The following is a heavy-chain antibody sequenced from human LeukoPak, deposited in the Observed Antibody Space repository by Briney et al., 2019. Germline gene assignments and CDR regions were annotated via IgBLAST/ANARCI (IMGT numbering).Heavy chain of an antibody. D-gene: IGHD6-19*01. CDR3: ARYSSGWAYFDY. CDR1: GDSVSSNSAA. J-gene: IGHJ4*02. Sequence: SQTLSLTCAISGDSVSSNSAAWNWVRQSPSRGIEWLGRTYYRSKWYSDYAVSVKSRITINPDTSKNQFSLHLNSVTPEDTAVYYCARYSSGWAYFDYWGQGALVTVSS. V-gene: IGHV6-1*01. CDR2: TYYRSKWYS.